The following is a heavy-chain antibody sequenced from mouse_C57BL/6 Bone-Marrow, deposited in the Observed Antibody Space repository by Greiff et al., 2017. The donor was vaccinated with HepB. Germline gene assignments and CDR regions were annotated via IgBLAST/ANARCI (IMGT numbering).Heavy chain of an antibody. CDR2: IDPSDSYT. D-gene: IGHD1-1*01. CDR1: GYTFTSYW. V-gene: IGHV1-69*01. J-gene: IGHJ1*03. CDR3: ARVYYYGSSYDWYFDV. Sequence: QVQLQQSGAELVMPGASVKLSCKASGYTFTSYWMHWVKQRPGQGLEWIGEIDPSDSYTNYNQKFKGKSTLTVDKSSSTAYMQLSSLTSEDSAVYYCARVYYYGSSYDWYFDVWGTGTTVTVSS.